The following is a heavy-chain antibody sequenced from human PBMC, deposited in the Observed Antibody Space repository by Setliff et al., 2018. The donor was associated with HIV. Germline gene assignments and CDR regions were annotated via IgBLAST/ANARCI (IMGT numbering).Heavy chain of an antibody. CDR2: VSYNGIT. CDR3: ARVPYYGSFYYNYYMDV. J-gene: IGHJ6*03. CDR1: GASISGHY. D-gene: IGHD3-10*01. V-gene: IGHV4-59*11. Sequence: KPSETLSLTCNVSGASISGHYWTWIRQPPGKGLEWIGYVSYNGITNYNPSLKRRVTISLDTSNSQFSLKLSSLTAADTAVYYCARVPYYGSFYYNYYMDVWGKGTTVTVSS.